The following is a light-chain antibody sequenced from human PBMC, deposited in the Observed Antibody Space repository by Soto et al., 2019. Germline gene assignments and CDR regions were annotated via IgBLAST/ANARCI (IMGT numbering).Light chain of an antibody. CDR2: AAS. CDR3: QHYDNLPLI. J-gene: IGKJ5*01. V-gene: IGKV1-9*01. Sequence: DIQLTQSPSFLSASVGDRVTITCRASQGISSFLAWYQQKPGKAPKLLIYAASTLQSWVPSRFSGSGSGTDFTFTISSLQPEDFATYYCQHYDNLPLIFGQGTRLEIK. CDR1: QGISSF.